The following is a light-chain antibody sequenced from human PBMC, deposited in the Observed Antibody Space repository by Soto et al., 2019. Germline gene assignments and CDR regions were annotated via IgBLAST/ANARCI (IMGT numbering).Light chain of an antibody. CDR2: GAS. CDR1: QSVSSN. V-gene: IGKV3-15*01. Sequence: EIVMTQSPATLSVSPGERATLSCRASQSVSSNLAWYQQKPVHAPRLLISGASTRATGIPARFSGSGSGTDFTLTITSLQSADFAVYYCPQYTAWPTFGQGTKVEIK. J-gene: IGKJ1*01. CDR3: PQYTAWPT.